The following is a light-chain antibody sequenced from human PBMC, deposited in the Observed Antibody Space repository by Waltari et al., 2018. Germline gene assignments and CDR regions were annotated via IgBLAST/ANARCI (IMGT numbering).Light chain of an antibody. CDR2: QDV. CDR3: QAWDGTTVV. V-gene: IGLV3-1*01. J-gene: IGLJ2*01. Sequence: SYEVTQPPSVSVSPGQTASITCSGDELGDKYVWWYQQKPGQSPVVVIYQDVKRPSGIPERFSGSSSGKTATLTIGGTQAMDEADYYCQAWDGTTVVFGGGTKVTVL. CDR1: ELGDKY.